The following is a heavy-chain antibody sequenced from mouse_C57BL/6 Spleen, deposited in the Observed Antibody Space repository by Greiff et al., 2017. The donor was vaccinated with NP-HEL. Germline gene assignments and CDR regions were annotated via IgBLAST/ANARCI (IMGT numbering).Heavy chain of an antibody. CDR2: ISSGGSYT. J-gene: IGHJ4*01. CDR1: GFTFSSYG. Sequence: EVQVVESGGDLVKPGGSLKLSCAASGFTFSSYGMSWVRQTPDKRLEWVATISSGGSYTYYPDSVKGRFTISRDNAKNTLYLQMSSLKSEDTAMYYCARHEAMDDWGQGTSVTVSS. CDR3: ARHEAMDD. V-gene: IGHV5-6*01.